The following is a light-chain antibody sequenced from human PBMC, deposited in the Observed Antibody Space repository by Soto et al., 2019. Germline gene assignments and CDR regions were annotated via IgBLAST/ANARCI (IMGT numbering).Light chain of an antibody. J-gene: IGLJ2*01. V-gene: IGLV2-8*01. Sequence: QSALTQPPSASGSPGQSVTISCIGTSSDDGGYNYVSWYQQHPGKAPKLMIYEVSKRPSGVPDGFSGSKSGNTASLTVSGLQAEDETDYYCSSYAASNTLGVFGGGTKVTVL. CDR1: SSDDGGYNY. CDR3: SSYAASNTLGV. CDR2: EVS.